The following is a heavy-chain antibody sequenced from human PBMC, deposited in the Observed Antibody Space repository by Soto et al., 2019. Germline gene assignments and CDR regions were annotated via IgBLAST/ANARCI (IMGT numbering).Heavy chain of an antibody. V-gene: IGHV1-69*12. CDR3: AREPGIAAAGHNWFDS. Sequence: QVQLVQSGAEVKKPGSSVKVSCKASGGTFSSYAISWVRQAPGQGLEWMGGIIPIFGTANYARKFQGRVTITADESTSTAYMELSSLRSEDTAVYYCAREPGIAAAGHNWFDSWGQGSLVTVSS. CDR2: IIPIFGTA. J-gene: IGHJ5*01. D-gene: IGHD6-13*01. CDR1: GGTFSSYA.